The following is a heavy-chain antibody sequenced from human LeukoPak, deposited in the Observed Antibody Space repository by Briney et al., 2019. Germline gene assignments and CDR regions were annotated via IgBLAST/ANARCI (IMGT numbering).Heavy chain of an antibody. V-gene: IGHV4-4*09. CDR1: GASIHNNY. Sequence: SETLSLTCTVSGASIHNNYWSWIRQPPGQGLEWIGYTSTSGSTNYNPSLKSRVTISVDTSKKEFSLKLTPITAADTAVYYCAREPLGAFDIWGQGAMVSVPS. J-gene: IGHJ3*02. CDR3: AREPLGAFDI. CDR2: TSTSGST. D-gene: IGHD6-13*01.